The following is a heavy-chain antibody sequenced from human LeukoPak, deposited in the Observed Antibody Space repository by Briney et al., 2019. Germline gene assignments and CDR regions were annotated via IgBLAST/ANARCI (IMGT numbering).Heavy chain of an antibody. J-gene: IGHJ3*02. CDR1: GGSISSGSYY. CDR2: IYTSGST. V-gene: IGHV4-61*02. Sequence: PSQTLSLTCTVSGGSISSGSYYWSWIRQPAGKGLEWMGRIYTSGSTNYNPSLKSRVTISVDTSKNQFSLKLSSVTAADTAVYYCARDNDDAFDIWGQGTMVTVSS. CDR3: ARDNDDAFDI. D-gene: IGHD2-8*01.